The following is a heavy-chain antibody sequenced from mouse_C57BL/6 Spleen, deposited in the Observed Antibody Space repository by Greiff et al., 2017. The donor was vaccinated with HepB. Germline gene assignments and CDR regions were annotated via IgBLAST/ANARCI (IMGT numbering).Heavy chain of an antibody. CDR3: ASYYGNYPWFAY. Sequence: EVQLQQSGPELVKPGASVKISCKASGYTFTDYYMNWVKQSHGKSLEWIGDINPNNGGTSYNQKFKGKATLTVDKSSSTAYMELRSLTSEDSAVYYCASYYGNYPWFAYWGQGTLVTVSA. V-gene: IGHV1-26*01. D-gene: IGHD2-1*01. CDR2: INPNNGGT. J-gene: IGHJ3*01. CDR1: GYTFTDYY.